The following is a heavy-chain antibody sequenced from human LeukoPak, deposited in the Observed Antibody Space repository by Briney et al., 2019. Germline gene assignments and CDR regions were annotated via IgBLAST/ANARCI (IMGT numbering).Heavy chain of an antibody. CDR3: ARQRFLEWFFDY. CDR2: IYYSGTT. D-gene: IGHD3-3*01. J-gene: IGHJ4*02. V-gene: IGHV4-39*01. Sequence: ETLSLTCTVSGGSISSSKYYWGWIRQPPGKGLEWIGSIYYSGTTYYNPSLKRRVTISVDTSKNQFSLRLTSVTAADTAVYYCARQRFLEWFFDYWGQGTLVTVSS. CDR1: GGSISSSKYY.